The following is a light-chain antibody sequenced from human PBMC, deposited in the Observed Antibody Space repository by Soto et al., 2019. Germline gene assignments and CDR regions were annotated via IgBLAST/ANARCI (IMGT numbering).Light chain of an antibody. J-gene: IGKJ1*01. CDR2: DTS. V-gene: IGKV3-15*01. CDR1: QSVSSS. Sequence: EIVVTQSPATLSVSPGERVTLSCRASQSVSSSLAWYQQRPGQAPRLLIYDTSTRAPGIAARFSGSGSGTEVTLTFSSLQSEDVAVYYCQQYVHWPPGTFGQGTTVQIK. CDR3: QQYVHWPPGT.